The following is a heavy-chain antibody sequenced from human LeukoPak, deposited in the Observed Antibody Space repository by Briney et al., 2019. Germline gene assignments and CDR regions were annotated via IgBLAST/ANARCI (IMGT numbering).Heavy chain of an antibody. V-gene: IGHV4-39*01. Sequence: SETLSLTCTVSGGSISTSGYYWVWVRQPPGEGLQWIGSINYSGTTYYNPSLKSRVTMAVDTSKNQFSLNLNPETAADTAVYYCARAPQGGSSSRYYFYYYYINVWGKGTSVTISS. D-gene: IGHD3-10*01. J-gene: IGHJ6*03. CDR2: INYSGTT. CDR1: GGSISTSGYY. CDR3: ARAPQGGSSSRYYFYYYYINV.